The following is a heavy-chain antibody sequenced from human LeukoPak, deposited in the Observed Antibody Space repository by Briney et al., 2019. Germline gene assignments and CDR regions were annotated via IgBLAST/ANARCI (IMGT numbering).Heavy chain of an antibody. CDR3: ARDLVAVAGSDGIDY. CDR1: GFTFNNYA. D-gene: IGHD6-19*01. J-gene: IGHJ4*02. Sequence: GGSLRLSCAASGFTFNNYAMHWVRQAPGKGLEWVAVISYDGSNKYYADSVKGRFTISRDNSKKTLYLQMNSLRAEDTAVYYCARDLVAVAGSDGIDYWGQGTLVTVSS. CDR2: ISYDGSNK. V-gene: IGHV3-30-3*01.